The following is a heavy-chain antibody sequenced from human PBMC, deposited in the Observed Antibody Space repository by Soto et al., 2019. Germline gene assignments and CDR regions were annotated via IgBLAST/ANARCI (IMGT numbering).Heavy chain of an antibody. D-gene: IGHD6-13*01. V-gene: IGHV4-59*01. J-gene: IGHJ5*02. CDR2: IYYSGST. CDR3: ARDYEAAVSGKGVWFDP. CDR1: GGSISSYY. Sequence: SETLSLTCTVSGGSISSYYWSWIRQPPGKGLEWIGYIYYSGSTNYNPSLKSRVTISVDTSKNQFSLKLSSVTAADTAVYYCARDYEAAVSGKGVWFDPWGQGTLVTVSS.